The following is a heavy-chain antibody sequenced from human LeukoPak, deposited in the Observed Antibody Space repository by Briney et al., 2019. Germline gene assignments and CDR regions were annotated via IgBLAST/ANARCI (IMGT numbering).Heavy chain of an antibody. D-gene: IGHD5-24*01. CDR3: ARPRWLQFGPHDC. CDR2: ISWNSGTI. Sequence: PGGSLRLSCAASGFTFDDYAMHWVREAPGKGLEWVSGISWNSGTIAYADSMEGRFTISRDNAKNSLYLQMNSPRAEDTAVYYCARPRWLQFGPHDCWGQGTLVAVSS. CDR1: GFTFDDYA. V-gene: IGHV3-9*01. J-gene: IGHJ4*02.